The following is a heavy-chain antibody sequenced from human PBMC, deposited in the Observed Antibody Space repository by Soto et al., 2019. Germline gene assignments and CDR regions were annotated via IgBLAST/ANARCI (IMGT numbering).Heavy chain of an antibody. CDR2: INSDESST. V-gene: IGHV3-74*01. Sequence: EVQLVESGGGLVQPGGSLRLSCGASGFTLRSYWMHWVRQAPGKGLVWVSNINSDESSTNYADSVKGRFTISRDKAKNSVYLPMNRMRGVDTAGYSGATLVSSCNWLYYWGQGTRFIVSS. D-gene: IGHD3-22*01. CDR1: GFTLRSYW. J-gene: IGHJ4*02. CDR3: ATLVSSCNWLYY.